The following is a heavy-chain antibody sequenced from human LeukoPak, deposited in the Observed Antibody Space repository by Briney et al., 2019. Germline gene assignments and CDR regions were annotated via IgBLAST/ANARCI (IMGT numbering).Heavy chain of an antibody. D-gene: IGHD4-23*01. Sequence: PSETLSLTCTVSGGSISSGGYYWSWIRQHPGKGLEWIGYIYYSGSTYYNPSLKSRVTISVDTSKNQFSLKLSSVTAADTAVYYCARAVIALRWDALDIWGQGTMVTVSS. CDR1: GGSISSGGYY. V-gene: IGHV4-31*03. J-gene: IGHJ3*02. CDR2: IYYSGST. CDR3: ARAVIALRWDALDI.